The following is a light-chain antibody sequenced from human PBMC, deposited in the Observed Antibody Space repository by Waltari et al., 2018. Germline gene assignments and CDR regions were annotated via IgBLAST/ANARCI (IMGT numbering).Light chain of an antibody. J-gene: IGLJ7*01. V-gene: IGLV2-23*02. CDR3: CSYAGSSTNAV. CDR1: SRDVGSYNL. CDR2: EVS. Sequence: QSALTQPASVSGSPGQSITISCTGTSRDVGSYNLVSWYQQHPGKAPKLMIYEVSKRPSGVSNRFSGSKSGNTASLTISGLQAEDEADYYCCSYAGSSTNAVFGGGTQLTVL.